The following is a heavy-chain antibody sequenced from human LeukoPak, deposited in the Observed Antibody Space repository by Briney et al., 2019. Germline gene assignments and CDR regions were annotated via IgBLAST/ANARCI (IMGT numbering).Heavy chain of an antibody. V-gene: IGHV4-39*07. CDR1: GGSISSSSYY. J-gene: IGHJ4*02. CDR3: ARGHYYSDGRYPLHY. CDR2: IYYSGST. D-gene: IGHD3-22*01. Sequence: SETLSLTCTVSGGSISSSSYYWGWIRQPPGKGLEWIGSIYYSGSTYYNPSLKSRVTISVDTSKNQFSLKLSSVTAADTAVYYCARGHYYSDGRYPLHYWGQGTLVTVSS.